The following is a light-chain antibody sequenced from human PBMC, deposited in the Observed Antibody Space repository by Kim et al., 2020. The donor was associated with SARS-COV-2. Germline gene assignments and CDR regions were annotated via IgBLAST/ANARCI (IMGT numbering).Light chain of an antibody. CDR1: QSVSSSY. J-gene: IGKJ2*01. CDR3: QQYGSSPMYT. Sequence: PGERATLSCRASQSVSSSYLAWYQQKPGQAPRLLIYGASSRATGIPDMFSGSGSGTDFTLTISRLEPEDFAVYYCQQYGSSPMYTFGQGTKLEI. V-gene: IGKV3-20*01. CDR2: GAS.